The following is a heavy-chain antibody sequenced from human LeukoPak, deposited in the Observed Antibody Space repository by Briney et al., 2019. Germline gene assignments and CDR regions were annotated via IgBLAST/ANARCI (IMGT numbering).Heavy chain of an antibody. Sequence: GGSLRLSCAASGFTFSNYGMHWVRQAPGKGLEWVAVIWYDGSKKHYADSVKGRFTISRDNSKNTLDLQMNSLRAEDTAVYYCAKDKGNYGMDVWGQGTTVTVSS. CDR2: IWYDGSKK. J-gene: IGHJ6*02. CDR1: GFTFSNYG. V-gene: IGHV3-30*02. CDR3: AKDKGNYGMDV.